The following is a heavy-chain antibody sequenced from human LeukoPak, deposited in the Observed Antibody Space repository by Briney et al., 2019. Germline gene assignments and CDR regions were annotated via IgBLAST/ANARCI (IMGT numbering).Heavy chain of an antibody. D-gene: IGHD5/OR15-5a*01. CDR1: GGSISSFY. J-gene: IGHJ3*01. V-gene: IGHV4-59*01. CDR2: ISYSGTT. CDR3: ARDKGLPQAFDL. Sequence: PSDTLSLTCTVSGGSISSFYWSWIRQPPGKGLEYIGYISYSGTTSYNPSLKSRVTISVDTSKNQFSLKLTSVTAADPAVYYCARDKGLPQAFDLWGQGTMVTVSS.